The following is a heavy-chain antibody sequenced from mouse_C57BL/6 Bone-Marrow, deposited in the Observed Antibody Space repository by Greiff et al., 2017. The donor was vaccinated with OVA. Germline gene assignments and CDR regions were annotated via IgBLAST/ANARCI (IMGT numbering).Heavy chain of an antibody. V-gene: IGHV5-17*01. D-gene: IGHD1-1*01. CDR1: GFTFSDYG. CDR2: ISSGSSTI. Sequence: DVQLVESGGGLVKPGGSLKLSCAASGFTFSDYGMHWVRQAPEKGLEWVAYISSGSSTIYYADTVKGRFTISRDNAKNTLFLQMTSLRSEDTAMYYCAGFITTVVAPYYYAMDYWGQGTSVTVSS. J-gene: IGHJ4*01. CDR3: AGFITTVVAPYYYAMDY.